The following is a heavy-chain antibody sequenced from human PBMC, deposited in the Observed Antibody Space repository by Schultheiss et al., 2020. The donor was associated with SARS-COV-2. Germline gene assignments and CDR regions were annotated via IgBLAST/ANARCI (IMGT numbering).Heavy chain of an antibody. J-gene: IGHJ5*02. CDR1: GFTFSSYG. Sequence: GGSLRLSCAASGFTFSSYGMHWVRQAPGKGLEWVSYISSSSSTIYYADSVKGRFTISRDNAKNSLYLRMNSLRAEDTAVYYCARDFRSSTGNRWGQGTLVTVSS. CDR3: ARDFRSSTGNR. D-gene: IGHD2-2*01. V-gene: IGHV3-48*04. CDR2: ISSSSSTI.